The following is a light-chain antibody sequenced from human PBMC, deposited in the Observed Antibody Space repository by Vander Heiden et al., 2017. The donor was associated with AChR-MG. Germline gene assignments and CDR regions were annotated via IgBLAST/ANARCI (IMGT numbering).Light chain of an antibody. V-gene: IGLV2-8*01. CDR1: RSDIGGYNY. Sequence: QSALTQPPSASGSPGESVTISCSGSRSDIGGYNYVSWYQQRPGKTPTLIIYDVNKRPSGVPDRFSGSKSGNTASLTVSGLLPEDEADYHCTSYAGYNTIVFGGGTKLTVL. CDR3: TSYAGYNTIV. CDR2: DVN. J-gene: IGLJ2*01.